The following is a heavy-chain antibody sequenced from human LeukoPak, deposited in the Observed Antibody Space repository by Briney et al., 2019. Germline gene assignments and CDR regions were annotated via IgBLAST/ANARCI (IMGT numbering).Heavy chain of an antibody. D-gene: IGHD3-3*01. CDR3: ATLVRPGYDFWSGSDALDF. Sequence: PSETLSLTCAVYGGSFSGYYWSWIRQSPGKGLEWIGEINHSGITNSNPSLKSRVTISVDTSKKQISLKLTSVTAADTAVYYCATLVRPGYDFWSGSDALDFWGQGTMVTVSS. J-gene: IGHJ3*01. CDR1: GGSFSGYY. V-gene: IGHV4-34*01. CDR2: INHSGIT.